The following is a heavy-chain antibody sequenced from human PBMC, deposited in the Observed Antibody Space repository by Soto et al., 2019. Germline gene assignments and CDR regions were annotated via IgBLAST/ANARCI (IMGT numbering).Heavy chain of an antibody. Sequence: EVQLLQSGGGLVQPGGSLRLSCAASGFTFSSYAISWVRQAPGKGLEWVSAISNSGGNTYYADSVMGRFTISRDNSQNTLFLQMNSLRAEDTAIYYCAKEWGRPLDYWGQGTLVTVSS. CDR3: AKEWGRPLDY. J-gene: IGHJ4*02. V-gene: IGHV3-23*01. D-gene: IGHD7-27*01. CDR1: GFTFSSYA. CDR2: ISNSGGNT.